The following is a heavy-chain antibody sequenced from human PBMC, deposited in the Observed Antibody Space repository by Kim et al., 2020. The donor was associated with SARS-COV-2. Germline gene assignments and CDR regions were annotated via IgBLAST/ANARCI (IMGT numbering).Heavy chain of an antibody. CDR1: GGSISSSNW. V-gene: IGHV4-4*02. J-gene: IGHJ4*02. CDR2: IYHSGST. D-gene: IGHD6-19*01. Sequence: SETLSLTCAVSGGSISSSNWWSWVRQPPGKGLEWIGEIYHSGSTNYNPSLKSRVTISVDKSKNQFSLKLSSVTAADTAVYYCASTGYSSGPVIDYWGQGTLVTVSS. CDR3: ASTGYSSGPVIDY.